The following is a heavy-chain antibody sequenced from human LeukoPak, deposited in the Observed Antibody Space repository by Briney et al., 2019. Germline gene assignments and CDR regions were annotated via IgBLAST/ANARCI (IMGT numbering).Heavy chain of an antibody. V-gene: IGHV5-51*01. Sequence: GESLKISFQGSGYRFTNYWIGWVRQMPGKGLEWMGIIYPGDSDTRYSPSFQGQVTISADKSISTAYLQWSSLKASDTAMYYCASTSGSYYFDYWGQGTLVTVSS. J-gene: IGHJ4*02. CDR3: ASTSGSYYFDY. CDR2: IYPGDSDT. CDR1: GYRFTNYW.